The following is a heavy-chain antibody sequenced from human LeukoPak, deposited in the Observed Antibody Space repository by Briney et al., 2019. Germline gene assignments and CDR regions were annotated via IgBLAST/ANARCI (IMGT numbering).Heavy chain of an antibody. D-gene: IGHD3-16*02. Sequence: GGSLRLSCAASGFTFSSYSMKWVRHTPGKGLEWVSSISSSSSYIYYADSVKGRFTISRDNAKNSLYLQMNSLRAEDTAVYYCARVLMITFGGVIAPDYYGMDVWGKGTTVTVSS. J-gene: IGHJ6*04. V-gene: IGHV3-21*01. CDR3: ARVLMITFGGVIAPDYYGMDV. CDR1: GFTFSSYS. CDR2: ISSSSSYI.